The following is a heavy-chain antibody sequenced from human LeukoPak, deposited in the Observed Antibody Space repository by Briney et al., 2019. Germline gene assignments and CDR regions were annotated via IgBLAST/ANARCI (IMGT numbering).Heavy chain of an antibody. CDR2: IRYDGSNK. Sequence: GGSLRLSCAASGFTFSNSGMNWVRQAPGKGLEWVAFIRYDGSNKYYADSVKGRFTISRDNSKNTLYLHVNSLRPEDTAVYYCARGGSYLSAFDIWGQGTMVTVSS. CDR3: ARGGSYLSAFDI. V-gene: IGHV3-30*02. CDR1: GFTFSNSG. J-gene: IGHJ3*02. D-gene: IGHD1-26*01.